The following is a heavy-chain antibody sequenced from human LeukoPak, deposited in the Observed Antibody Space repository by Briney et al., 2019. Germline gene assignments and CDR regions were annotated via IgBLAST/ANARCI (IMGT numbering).Heavy chain of an antibody. J-gene: IGHJ4*02. CDR2: ISSSSSYI. CDR1: GFTFSSYS. Sequence: GGPLRLSCAASGFTFSSYSMNWVRQAPGKGLEWVSSISSSSSYIYYADSVKGRFTISRDNAKNSLYLQMNSLRAEDTAVYYCARDQASGSYFYWGQGTLVTVSS. CDR3: ARDQASGSYFY. V-gene: IGHV3-21*01. D-gene: IGHD1-26*01.